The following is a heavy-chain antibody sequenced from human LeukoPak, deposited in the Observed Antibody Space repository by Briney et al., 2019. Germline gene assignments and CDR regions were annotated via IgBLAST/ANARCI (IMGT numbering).Heavy chain of an antibody. CDR3: ARDEGRTPGY. V-gene: IGHV1-2*02. CDR1: GYTFTDYF. Sequence: GASVKVSCKASGYTFTDYFMHWVRQAPGQGLEWMGWINPNSGVTNYAQKFQGRVTMTRDTSITTAYMELSRLISDDTAVYYCARDEGRTPGYWGQGTLVTVSS. J-gene: IGHJ4*02. D-gene: IGHD3-10*01. CDR2: INPNSGVT.